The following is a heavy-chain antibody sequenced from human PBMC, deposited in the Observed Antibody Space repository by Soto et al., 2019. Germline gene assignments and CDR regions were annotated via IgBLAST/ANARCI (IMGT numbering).Heavy chain of an antibody. CDR2: IYYSGST. J-gene: IGHJ4*02. Sequence: EILSVSCTLSGGCMSSYYWSWIRQPPGKGLEWIGYIYYSGSTDYNTSLKSRVTISVDTSKNQFSLKLSSVTAADTDVYYCARGAAGHFEYWGQGTLVTVSS. CDR1: GGCMSSYY. D-gene: IGHD6-13*01. CDR3: ARGAAGHFEY. V-gene: IGHV4-59*01.